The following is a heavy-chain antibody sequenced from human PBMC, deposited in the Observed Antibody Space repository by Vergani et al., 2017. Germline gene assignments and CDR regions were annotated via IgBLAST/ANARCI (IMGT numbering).Heavy chain of an antibody. V-gene: IGHV4-31*03. CDR3: ARGRDTDYYYYGMDV. CDR2: INHSGST. CDR1: GGSISSGGYY. Sequence: QVQLQESGPGLVKPSQTLSLTCTVSGGSISSGGYYWSWIRQPLPWGLEWIGEINHSGSTNYNPSLKSRVTISVDTSKNQFSLKLSSVTAADTAVYYCARGRDTDYYYYGMDVWGQGTTVTVSS. J-gene: IGHJ6*02. D-gene: IGHD5-18*01.